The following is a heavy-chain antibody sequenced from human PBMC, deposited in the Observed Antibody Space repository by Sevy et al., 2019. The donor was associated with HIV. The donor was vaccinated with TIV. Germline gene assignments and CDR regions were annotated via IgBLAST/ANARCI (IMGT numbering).Heavy chain of an antibody. CDR3: ARGLFHCSSTSCCQGRYGMDV. CDR2: INHSGST. J-gene: IGHJ6*02. Sequence: SETLSLTCAVYGGSFSGYYWSWIRQPPGKGLEWIGEINHSGSTNYNPSLKSRVTISVDTSKNQFSLKLSSVTAADTAVYYCARGLFHCSSTSCCQGRYGMDVWGQGTTVTVSS. D-gene: IGHD2-2*01. V-gene: IGHV4-34*01. CDR1: GGSFSGYY.